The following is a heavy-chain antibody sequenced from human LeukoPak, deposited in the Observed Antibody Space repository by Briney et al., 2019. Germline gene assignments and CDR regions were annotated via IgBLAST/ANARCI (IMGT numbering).Heavy chain of an antibody. V-gene: IGHV3-64*01. D-gene: IGHD2-8*01. CDR1: GFTFSSYA. Sequence: GGSLRLSCAGSGFTFSSYAMHWVRQAPGKGLEYVSGISSNGGSTYHANSVKGRFSISRDNSKNTLYLQMGSLRPEDMAVYYCVREYCTNGVCYKRFDYWGQGTLVPVSS. J-gene: IGHJ4*02. CDR3: VREYCTNGVCYKRFDY. CDR2: ISSNGGST.